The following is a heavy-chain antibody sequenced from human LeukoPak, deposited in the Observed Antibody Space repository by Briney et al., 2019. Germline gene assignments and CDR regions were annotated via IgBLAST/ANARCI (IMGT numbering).Heavy chain of an antibody. D-gene: IGHD1-26*01. V-gene: IGHV4-59*11. CDR2: IYYSGST. Sequence: SETLSLTCTVSGGSISTHYWTWIRQPPGKGLEWIGYIYYSGSTNYNPSLKSRVTISVDTSKNQFSLKLSAVTAADTAVYYCARVGSGSYLNYYYYMDVWGKGTTVTVSS. CDR3: ARVGSGSYLNYYYYMDV. J-gene: IGHJ6*03. CDR1: GGSISTHY.